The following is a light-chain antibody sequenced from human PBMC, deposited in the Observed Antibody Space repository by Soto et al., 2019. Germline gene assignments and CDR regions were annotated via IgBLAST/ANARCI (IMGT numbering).Light chain of an antibody. J-gene: IGKJ2*01. CDR3: LQDYNYPYT. V-gene: IGKV1-6*01. Sequence: GDRVTITCRASHGIRNDLGWYQQKPGKAPKLLIYAASSLQSGVPSRFSGSGSGTDFTLTISSLQPEDFATYYCLQDYNYPYTFGQGTKLEIK. CDR1: HGIRND. CDR2: AAS.